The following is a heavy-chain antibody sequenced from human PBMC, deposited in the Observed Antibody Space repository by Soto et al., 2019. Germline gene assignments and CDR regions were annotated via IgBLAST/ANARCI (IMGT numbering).Heavy chain of an antibody. V-gene: IGHV3-30*04. Sequence: QVQLVESGGGVVQPGRSLRLSCAVSGFIFKNYALNWVRQAPGKGLGWVASITRDGYNKYYADSVKGRFTISRDNSKNPLSLQMTALRVEDSSVYYCTKSSGGSSSVGMDYWGPGTLVTVSS. CDR3: TKSSGGSSSVGMDY. CDR1: GFIFKNYA. D-gene: IGHD6-6*01. J-gene: IGHJ4*02. CDR2: ITRDGYNK.